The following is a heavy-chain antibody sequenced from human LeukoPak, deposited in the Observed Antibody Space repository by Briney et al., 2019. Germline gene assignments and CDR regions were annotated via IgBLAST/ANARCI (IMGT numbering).Heavy chain of an antibody. CDR1: GGTFSSYA. J-gene: IGHJ4*02. CDR3: ARRGSSSSWSYPQAGAFDY. Sequence: ASVKVSCKASGGTFSSYAISWVRQAPGQGLEWMGGIIPIFGTANYAQKFQGRVTITADESTSTAYMELSSLRSEDTAVYYCARRGSSSSWSYPQAGAFDYWGQGTLVTVSS. CDR2: IIPIFGTA. V-gene: IGHV1-69*13. D-gene: IGHD6-13*01.